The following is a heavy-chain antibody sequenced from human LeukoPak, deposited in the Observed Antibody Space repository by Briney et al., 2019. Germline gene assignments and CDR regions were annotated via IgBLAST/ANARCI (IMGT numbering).Heavy chain of an antibody. J-gene: IGHJ4*02. CDR2: IYYSGST. CDR3: ARDRTVVKVYDYFDY. CDR1: GGSISSGGYY. D-gene: IGHD4-23*01. V-gene: IGHV4-31*03. Sequence: SETRSLTCTVSGGSISSGGYYWSWIRQHPGKGLEWIGYIYYSGSTYYNPSLKSRVTISVDTSKNQFSLRLSSVTAADTAVYYCARDRTVVKVYDYFDYWGQGTLVTVSS.